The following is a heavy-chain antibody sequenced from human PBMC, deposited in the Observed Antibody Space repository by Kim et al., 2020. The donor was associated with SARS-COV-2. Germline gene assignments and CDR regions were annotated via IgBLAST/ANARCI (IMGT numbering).Heavy chain of an antibody. V-gene: IGHV3-73*01. CDR1: GFDFSVSV. J-gene: IGHJ4*02. CDR3: SSRRTGIPDY. D-gene: IGHD1-20*01. Sequence: GGSLRLSCAASGFDFSVSVIHWVRQASGKGLEWVGRIRSKPNNFMTEYAASVKGRFTISRDDSKSTAYLQMDGLKTEDTAVYYCSSRRTGIPDYWGQGTL. CDR2: IRSKPNNFMT.